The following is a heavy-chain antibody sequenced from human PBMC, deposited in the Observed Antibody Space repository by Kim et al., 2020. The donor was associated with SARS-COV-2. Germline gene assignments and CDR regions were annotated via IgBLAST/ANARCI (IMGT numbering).Heavy chain of an antibody. CDR3: AKDLGPITMVGDY. D-gene: IGHD3-10*01. J-gene: IGHJ4*02. Sequence: YADAVKRRFTISRDNPKNTLYLQMNSLRAEDTAVYYCAKDLGPITMVGDYWGQGTLVTVSS. V-gene: IGHV3-23*01.